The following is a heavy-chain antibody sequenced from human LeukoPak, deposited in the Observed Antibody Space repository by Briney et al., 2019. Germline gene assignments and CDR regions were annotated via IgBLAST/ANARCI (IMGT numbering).Heavy chain of an antibody. Sequence: SETLSLTCAVYGGSFSGYYWSWIRQPPGKGLEWIGEINHSGSTNYNPSLKSRVTISVDTSKNQFSLKLSSVTAADTAVYYCASVRDYYYYYIDVWGKGTTLTVSS. CDR1: GGSFSGYY. J-gene: IGHJ6*03. CDR2: INHSGST. V-gene: IGHV4-34*01. CDR3: ASVRDYYYYYIDV.